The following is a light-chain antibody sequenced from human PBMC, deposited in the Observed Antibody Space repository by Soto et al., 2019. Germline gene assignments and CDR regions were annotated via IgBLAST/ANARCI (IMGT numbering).Light chain of an antibody. V-gene: IGLV2-8*01. CDR1: SSDVGAYNY. CDR3: SSYAGSNNLV. J-gene: IGLJ3*02. Sequence: QSALTQPPSASGSPGQSVTISCTGTSSDVGAYNYVSWYQQHPDKAPKLMIYEVIKRPSGVPDRFSGSKSGNTASLTVSGLQAEDEADYYCSSYAGSNNLVFGGGTKVTVL. CDR2: EVI.